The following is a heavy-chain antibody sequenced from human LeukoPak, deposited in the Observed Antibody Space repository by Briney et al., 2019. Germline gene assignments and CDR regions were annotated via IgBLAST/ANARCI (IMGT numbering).Heavy chain of an antibody. Sequence: PSETPSLTCTVSNGSITNYYWSWIRQPPGKGLEWIGYIYYSGSTNYNPSLKSRVTISVDTSKNQFSLRLTSVSAADTAVYYCARGFGYSYGRGYDYWGQGTLVTVSS. D-gene: IGHD5-18*01. J-gene: IGHJ4*02. CDR3: ARGFGYSYGRGYDY. V-gene: IGHV4-59*01. CDR2: IYYSGST. CDR1: NGSITNYY.